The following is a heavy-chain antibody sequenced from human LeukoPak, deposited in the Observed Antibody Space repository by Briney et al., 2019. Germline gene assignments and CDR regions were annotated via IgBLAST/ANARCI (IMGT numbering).Heavy chain of an antibody. J-gene: IGHJ4*02. Sequence: GGSLRLSCVASGFTFRSHFMHWVRQAPGKGLMWVSRINGDATITTYTDSVKGRFTISRDNARDTVYLQMNNLRGEDTGVYYCTGDSAGLDYWGQGARVTVSS. CDR2: INGDATIT. CDR1: GFTFRSHF. V-gene: IGHV3-74*03. D-gene: IGHD1-14*01. CDR3: TGDSAGLDY.